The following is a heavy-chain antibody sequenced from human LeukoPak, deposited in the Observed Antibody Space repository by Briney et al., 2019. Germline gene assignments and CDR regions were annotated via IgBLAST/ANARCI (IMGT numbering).Heavy chain of an antibody. J-gene: IGHJ6*02. D-gene: IGHD5-18*01. CDR2: IYHSGSI. Sequence: PSETLSLTCTVSGGSISSYSWSWIRQPPGKGLEWIGYIYHSGSIYYNPSLKSRVTISVDRSKNQFSLKLSSVTAADTAVYYCARYNRDTGGYGMDVWGQGTTVTVSS. CDR1: GGSISSYS. V-gene: IGHV4-30-2*01. CDR3: ARYNRDTGGYGMDV.